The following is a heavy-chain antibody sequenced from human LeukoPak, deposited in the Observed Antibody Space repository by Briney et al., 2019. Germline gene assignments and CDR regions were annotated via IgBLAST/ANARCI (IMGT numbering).Heavy chain of an antibody. CDR3: ARGHDILTGESYYYYGMDV. J-gene: IGHJ6*02. CDR2: INHSGST. D-gene: IGHD3-9*01. CDR1: GGSFSGYY. Sequence: SETLSLTCAAYGGSFSGYYWSWIRQPPGKGLEWIGEINHSGSTNYNPSLKSRVTISVDTSKNQFSLKLSSVTAADTAVYYCARGHDILTGESYYYYGMDVWGQGTTVTVSS. V-gene: IGHV4-34*01.